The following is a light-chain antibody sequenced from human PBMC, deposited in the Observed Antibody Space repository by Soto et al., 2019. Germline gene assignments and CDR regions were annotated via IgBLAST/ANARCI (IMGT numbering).Light chain of an antibody. Sequence: QSALTQPASVSGSPGQSITISCTGTSSDVGGYNYVSWYQQHPGKAPKLMIYEVSNRPSGVSNRFSGSKSGNTASLTISGLQAEDEADYYCSSYTSGSTIVFGTGIKGTVL. CDR1: SSDVGGYNY. CDR2: EVS. J-gene: IGLJ1*01. CDR3: SSYTSGSTIV. V-gene: IGLV2-14*01.